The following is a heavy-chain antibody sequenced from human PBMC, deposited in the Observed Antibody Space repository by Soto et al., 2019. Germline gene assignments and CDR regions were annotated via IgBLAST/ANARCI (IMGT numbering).Heavy chain of an antibody. V-gene: IGHV1-69*08. CDR2: IIPILGIA. D-gene: IGHD2-15*01. CDR1: GGTFSSYT. Sequence: QVQLVQSGAEVKKPGSSVKVSCKASGGTFSSYTISWVRQAPGQGLEWMGRIIPILGIANYAQKFQGRVTSTGDKSTNTAVMELTSLRSEDTAVYYCARDRCSGGSCYPQNNWFDPWGQGTLVTVSS. CDR3: ARDRCSGGSCYPQNNWFDP. J-gene: IGHJ5*02.